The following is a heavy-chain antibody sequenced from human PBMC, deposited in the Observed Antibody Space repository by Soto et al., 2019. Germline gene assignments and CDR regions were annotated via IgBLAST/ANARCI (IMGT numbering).Heavy chain of an antibody. D-gene: IGHD3-10*01. J-gene: IGHJ4*02. CDR2: ISGSGGST. CDR3: AKDIGIWFGESEHIFDY. CDR1: GFTFSSYA. V-gene: IGHV3-23*01. Sequence: PGGSLRLSCAASGFTFSSYAMSWVRQAPGKGLEWVSAISGSGGSTYYADSVKGRFTISRENSKNTLYLQMNSLRAEDTAVYYCAKDIGIWFGESEHIFDYWGQGPLVTVSS.